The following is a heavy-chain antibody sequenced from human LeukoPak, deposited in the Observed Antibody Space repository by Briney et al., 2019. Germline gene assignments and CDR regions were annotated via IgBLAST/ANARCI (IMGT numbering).Heavy chain of an antibody. CDR3: ARAVNWFDP. J-gene: IGHJ5*02. CDR1: GGSFSGYC. CDR2: INHSGST. Sequence: SETLSLTCAVYGGSFSGYCWSWIRQPPGKGLEWIGEINHSGSTNYNPSLKSRVTISVDTSKNQFSLKLSSVTAADTAVYYCARAVNWFDPWGQGTLVTVSS. V-gene: IGHV4-34*01.